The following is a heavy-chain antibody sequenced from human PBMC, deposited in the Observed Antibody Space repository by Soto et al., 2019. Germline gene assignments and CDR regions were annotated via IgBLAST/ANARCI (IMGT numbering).Heavy chain of an antibody. J-gene: IGHJ6*02. CDR3: ARVGDFGYYYYGMDV. CDR2: IYSGGST. CDR1: GFTFGSYA. V-gene: IGHV3-23*03. Sequence: EVQLLESGGGLVQPGGSLRLSCAASGFTFGSYAMSWVRQAPGKGLEWVSVIYSGGSTYYADSVKGRFTISRDNSKNTLYLQMNSLRAEDTAVYYCARVGDFGYYYYGMDVWGQGTTVTVSS. D-gene: IGHD3-3*01.